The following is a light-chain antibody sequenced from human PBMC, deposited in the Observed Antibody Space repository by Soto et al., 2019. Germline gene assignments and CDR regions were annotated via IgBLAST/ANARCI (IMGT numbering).Light chain of an antibody. CDR3: QHYGSSPPVT. V-gene: IGKV3-20*01. CDR1: QSVRSSY. CDR2: GAS. Sequence: EMVLTQSPGTLSLSPGERATLSCRASQSVRSSYLAWYQQKPGQAPRLLIYGASTRATGIPDRFSGSGSGTDFTLTIRRLAPEDFAVYYCQHYGSSPPVTFGQGTKVDNK. J-gene: IGKJ1*01.